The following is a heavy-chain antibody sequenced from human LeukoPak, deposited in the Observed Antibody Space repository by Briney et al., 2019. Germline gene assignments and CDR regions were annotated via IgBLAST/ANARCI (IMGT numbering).Heavy chain of an antibody. CDR2: ISGSGGST. V-gene: IGHV3-23*01. D-gene: IGHD3-3*01. CDR3: ARDERLLSFLK. CDR1: GFTFRSYA. J-gene: IGHJ4*02. Sequence: GGSLRLSCAASGFTFRSYAMSWVRQAPGKGLEWVSSISGSGGSTYYADSVKGRFTISRDNSKNTLYLQMNSLRAEDTAIYYCARDERLLSFLKWGQGTLVTVSS.